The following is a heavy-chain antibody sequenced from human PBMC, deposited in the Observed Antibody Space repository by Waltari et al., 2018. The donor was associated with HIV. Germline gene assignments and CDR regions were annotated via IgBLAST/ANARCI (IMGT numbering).Heavy chain of an antibody. Sequence: EVQLVESGGGLIKPGGSMRLSCAASGFNVGRNYMSWVSQAPGKGLELVSVIYSGGSTYYADSVKGRFTISRDNSKNTLYLQMNSLRAEDTAVYYCARDGDSSYWGQGTLVTVSS. J-gene: IGHJ4*02. CDR1: GFNVGRNY. V-gene: IGHV3-53*01. CDR2: IYSGGST. CDR3: ARDGDSSY. D-gene: IGHD4-17*01.